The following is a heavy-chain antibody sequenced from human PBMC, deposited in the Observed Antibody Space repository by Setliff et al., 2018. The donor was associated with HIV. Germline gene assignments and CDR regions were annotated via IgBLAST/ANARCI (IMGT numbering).Heavy chain of an antibody. J-gene: IGHJ4*02. V-gene: IGHV4-39*01. D-gene: IGHD3-3*01. CDR2: VYYTGST. Sequence: SETLSLTCTVSGGSVSRSSYYWGWIRQPTGKGLEWIGTVYYTGSTEFNPSFKSRVTISVDTSKNQFSLKLISVTAADTAVYYCARMESTRPPRGLDYWGQGALVTVSS. CDR1: GGSVSRSSYY. CDR3: ARMESTRPPRGLDY.